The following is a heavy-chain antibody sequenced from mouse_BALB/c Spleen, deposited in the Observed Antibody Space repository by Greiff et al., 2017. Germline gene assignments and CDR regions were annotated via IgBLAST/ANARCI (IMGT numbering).Heavy chain of an antibody. CDR2: ISYDGSN. D-gene: IGHD3-1*01. V-gene: IGHV3-6*02. Sequence: DVQLQESGPGLVKPSQSLSLTCSVTGYSITSGYYWNWIRQFPGNKLEWMGYISYDGSNNYNPSLKNRISITRDTSKNQFFLKLNSVTTEDTATYYCARGEAGRRGFAYWGQGTLVTVSA. CDR1: GYSITSGYY. J-gene: IGHJ3*01. CDR3: ARGEAGRRGFAY.